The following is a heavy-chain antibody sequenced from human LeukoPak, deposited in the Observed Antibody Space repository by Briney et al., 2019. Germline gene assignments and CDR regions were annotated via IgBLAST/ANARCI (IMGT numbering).Heavy chain of an antibody. CDR1: GFTFSSYG. CDR2: ISGSGGTT. D-gene: IGHD2-15*01. J-gene: IGHJ4*02. CDR3: AKAPVTTCRGAFCYPFDY. V-gene: IGHV3-23*01. Sequence: GGSLRLSCAASGFTFSSYGMSWVRQAPGKGLEWVSAISGSGGTTYYADSVKGRFTISRDSSKNTLFLQMNRLRPEDAAVYYCAKAPVTTCRGAFCYPFDYWGLGTLVTVSS.